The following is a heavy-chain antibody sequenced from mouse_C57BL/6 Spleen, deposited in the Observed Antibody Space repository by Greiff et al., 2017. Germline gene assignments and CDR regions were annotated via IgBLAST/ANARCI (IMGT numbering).Heavy chain of an antibody. CDR2: ISSGGSYT. CDR1: GFTFSSYG. Sequence: EVHLVESGGDLVKPGGSLKLSCAASGFTFSSYGMSWVRQTPDKRLEWVATISSGGSYTYYPDSVKGRFTISRDNAKNTLYLQMSSLKSEDTAMYYCARHVGDPYYFDYWGQGTTLTVSS. CDR3: ARHVGDPYYFDY. J-gene: IGHJ2*01. V-gene: IGHV5-6*01.